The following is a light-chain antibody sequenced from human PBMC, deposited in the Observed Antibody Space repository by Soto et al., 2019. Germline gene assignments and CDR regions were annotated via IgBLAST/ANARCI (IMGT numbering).Light chain of an antibody. CDR1: QNIRGNE. CDR3: LDRGTSAPWT. CDR2: RGS. Sequence: VLTQSPGTLSLSPGERTTLSCRASQNIRGNELAWYQQKPGQPPRIPIYRGSSRAPGIPDRFSGSGSGTEFSRCSARVGLDDFAVYYCLDRGTSAPWTFGQGTMVEIK. J-gene: IGKJ1*01. V-gene: IGKV3-20*01.